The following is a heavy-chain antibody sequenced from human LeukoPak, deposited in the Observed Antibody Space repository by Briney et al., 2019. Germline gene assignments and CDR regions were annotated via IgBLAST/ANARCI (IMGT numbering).Heavy chain of an antibody. V-gene: IGHV4-34*01. CDR1: GGSFSGYY. D-gene: IGHD3-22*01. Sequence: KPSETLSLTCAVYGGSFSGYYWSWIRQPPGKGLEWIGEIYHSGGTYYNPSLKSRVTMSVDTSKNQFSLKLSSVTAADTAVYYCARLSLPQYYYDSSGHYGNFQHWGQGTLVTVSS. CDR3: ARLSLPQYYYDSSGHYGNFQH. J-gene: IGHJ1*01. CDR2: IYHSGGT.